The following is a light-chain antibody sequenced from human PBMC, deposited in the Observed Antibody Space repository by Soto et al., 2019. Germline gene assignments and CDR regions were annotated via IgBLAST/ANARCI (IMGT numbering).Light chain of an antibody. J-gene: IGKJ3*01. CDR3: LQHHTYPRT. V-gene: IGKV1-17*01. CDR2: AAS. CDR1: QDIISN. Sequence: DIQMTQSPSSLSASVGDRVTITCRASQDIISNLGWFQQKPGKAPKRLIYAASSLQSGVPSRFSGSGSVPEFHLTISSLQPEDFATYYCLQHHTYPRTFGPGTKVHI.